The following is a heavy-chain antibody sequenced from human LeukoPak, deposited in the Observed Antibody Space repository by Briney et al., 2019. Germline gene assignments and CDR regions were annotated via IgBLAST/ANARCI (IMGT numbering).Heavy chain of an antibody. Sequence: GGSLRLSCAASGFTFSSYAMSWVRQAPGKGLEWVSVIYSGGSTYYADSVEGRFTISRDNSKNTLYLQMNSLRAEDTAMYYCARDRNTGYGMDVWGQGTTVTVSS. J-gene: IGHJ6*02. CDR1: GFTFSSYA. CDR3: ARDRNTGYGMDV. V-gene: IGHV3-53*01. CDR2: IYSGGST. D-gene: IGHD2-8*02.